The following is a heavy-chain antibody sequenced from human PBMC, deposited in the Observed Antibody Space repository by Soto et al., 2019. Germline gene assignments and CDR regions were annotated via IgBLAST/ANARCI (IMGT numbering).Heavy chain of an antibody. CDR2: ISYDGSNK. V-gene: IGHV3-30-3*01. CDR3: ATEGTTLRTGRYSSGYYYGAASY. J-gene: IGHJ4*02. Sequence: QVQLVESGGGVVQPGRSLRLSCAASGFTFSSYAMHWVRQAPGKGLEWVAVISYDGSNKYYADSVKGRFTISRDNSKITLYLQMNSLRAEDKAVYYCATEGTTLRTGRYSSGYYYGAASYWGQGTLVTVSS. D-gene: IGHD3-22*01. CDR1: GFTFSSYA.